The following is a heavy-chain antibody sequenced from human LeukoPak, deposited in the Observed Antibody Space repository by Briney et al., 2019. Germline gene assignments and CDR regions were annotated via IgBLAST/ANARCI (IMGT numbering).Heavy chain of an antibody. CDR1: GFTFRSYG. Sequence: GGSLRLSCAASGFTFRSYGMHWVRQAPGKGLEWVALIWYDGINKYYADSVKGRFTISRDISKNTLYLQMSSLRAEDTAVYYCAKDRLTVTTWVDPWGQGTLVTVSS. V-gene: IGHV3-33*06. CDR3: AKDRLTVTTWVDP. D-gene: IGHD4-17*01. CDR2: IWYDGINK. J-gene: IGHJ5*02.